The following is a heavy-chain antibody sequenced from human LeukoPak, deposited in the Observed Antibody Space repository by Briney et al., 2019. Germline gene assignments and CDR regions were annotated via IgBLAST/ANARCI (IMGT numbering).Heavy chain of an antibody. J-gene: IGHJ4*02. D-gene: IGHD6-19*01. CDR2: IIPIFGTA. CDR1: GGTFNSYP. V-gene: IGHV1-69*13. Sequence: SVKVSCKASGGTFNSYPINWVRQDPGQGLEWMGGIIPIFGTANYAQKFQGRVTITADESTSTAYMELSSLRSEDTAVYYCLMRVAVPLWGQGTLVTVSS. CDR3: LMRVAVPL.